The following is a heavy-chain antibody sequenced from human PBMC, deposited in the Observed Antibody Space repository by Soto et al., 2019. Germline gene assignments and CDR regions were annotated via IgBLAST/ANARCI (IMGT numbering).Heavy chain of an antibody. V-gene: IGHV4-30-4*01. CDR1: GASVAGGSYY. J-gene: IGHJ4*02. CDR2: IPSRGRP. Sequence: QVQLRESGPGLVKPSQTLSLTCSVSGASVAGGSYYWSWVRQPPGKGLEWIGYIPSRGRPFYNPSLTSRGTISADTSKNQLSLQLTSVTAADTAGYYGARDTYSGYDFGIWGQGTLVTVSS. D-gene: IGHD5-12*01. CDR3: ARDTYSGYDFGI.